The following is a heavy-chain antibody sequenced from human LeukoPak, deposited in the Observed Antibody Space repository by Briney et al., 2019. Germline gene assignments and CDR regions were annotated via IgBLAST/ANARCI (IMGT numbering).Heavy chain of an antibody. CDR2: IYTSGST. J-gene: IGHJ4*02. D-gene: IGHD2-2*01. Sequence: SETLSLTCTVSGGSISSYYWSWIRQPAGKGLEWIGRIYTSGSTNYNPSLKSRVTMSVDTSKNQFSLKLSSVTAADTAVYYCATFTHLGYCSSTSCYGGYWGQGTLVTVSS. CDR3: ATFTHLGYCSSTSCYGGY. CDR1: GGSISSYY. V-gene: IGHV4-4*07.